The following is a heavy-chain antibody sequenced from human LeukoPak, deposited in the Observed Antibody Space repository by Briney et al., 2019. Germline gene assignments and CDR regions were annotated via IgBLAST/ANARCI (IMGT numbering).Heavy chain of an antibody. J-gene: IGHJ4*02. D-gene: IGHD2-2*01. Sequence: GGSLRLSCAASGFTFSSYAMSWVRQAPGKGLEWVSAISGSGGSTYYADSVKGRFTISRDNSKNTLYLQMNSLRAEDTAVYYCAKGPAVVVVPAATLLDYWGQGALVTVSS. CDR1: GFTFSSYA. CDR3: AKGPAVVVVPAATLLDY. CDR2: ISGSGGST. V-gene: IGHV3-23*01.